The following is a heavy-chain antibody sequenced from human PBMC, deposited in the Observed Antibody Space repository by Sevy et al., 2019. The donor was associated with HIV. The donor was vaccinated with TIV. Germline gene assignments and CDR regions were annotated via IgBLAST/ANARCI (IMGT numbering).Heavy chain of an antibody. J-gene: IGHJ4*02. V-gene: IGHV3-23*01. D-gene: IGHD2-15*01. CDR1: GFTFSSYA. Sequence: GGSLRLSCAASGFTFSSYAMSWVRQAPGKGLEWVSAISGSGGSTYYADSVKGRFTISRDNSKNTLYLQMNSLRAEDTAVYYCAKGSGGSYRVAVGYWGQGTLVTVSS. CDR2: ISGSGGST. CDR3: AKGSGGSYRVAVGY.